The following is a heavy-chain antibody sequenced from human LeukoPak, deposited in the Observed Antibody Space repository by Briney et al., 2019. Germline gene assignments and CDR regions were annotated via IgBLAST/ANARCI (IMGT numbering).Heavy chain of an antibody. CDR3: ASGGGAARHYYYYYMDV. J-gene: IGHJ6*03. Sequence: PSETLSLTCTVSGGSISSYYWSWIRQPPGKGLEWIGYIYYSGSTNYNPSLKSRVTISVDTSKNQFSLKLSSVTAADTAVYYCASGGGAARHYYYYYMDVWGKGTTVTVSS. V-gene: IGHV4-59*01. CDR1: GGSISSYY. D-gene: IGHD6-6*01. CDR2: IYYSGST.